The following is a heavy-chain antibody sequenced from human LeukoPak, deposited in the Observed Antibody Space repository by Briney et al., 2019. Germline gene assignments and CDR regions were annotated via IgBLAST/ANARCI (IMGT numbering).Heavy chain of an antibody. CDR3: ARDSLAGGFDY. D-gene: IGHD3-10*01. CDR2: IYTSGST. V-gene: IGHV4-4*07. Sequence: SETLSLNGTVSGGSISSYYWSWIRQPAGKGLEWVGRIYTSGSTNYNPSLKSRVTMSVDTSKNQFSLKLSSVTAADTAVYYCARDSLAGGFDYWGQGTLVTVSS. CDR1: GGSISSYY. J-gene: IGHJ4*02.